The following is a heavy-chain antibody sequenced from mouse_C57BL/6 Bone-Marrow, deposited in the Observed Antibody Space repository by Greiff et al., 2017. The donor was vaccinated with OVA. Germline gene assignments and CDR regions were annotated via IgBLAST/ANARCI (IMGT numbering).Heavy chain of an antibody. CDR3: TREYLDY. CDR2: IDPETGGT. Sequence: VQRVESGAELVRPGASVTLSCKASGYTFTDYEMHWVKQTPVHGLEWIGAIDPETGGTAYNQKFKGKAILTADKSSSTAYMELRSLTSEDSAVYYCTREYLDYWGQGTTLTVSS. CDR1: GYTFTDYE. V-gene: IGHV1-15*01. J-gene: IGHJ2*01.